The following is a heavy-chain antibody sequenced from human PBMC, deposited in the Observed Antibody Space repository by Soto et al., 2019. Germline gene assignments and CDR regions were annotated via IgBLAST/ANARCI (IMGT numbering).Heavy chain of an antibody. CDR2: IRSKAYGGTT. CDR1: GFTFGDYA. V-gene: IGHV3-49*03. CDR3: TRGRSVDTAMVFDY. J-gene: IGHJ4*02. D-gene: IGHD5-18*01. Sequence: GGSLRLSCTASGFTFGDYAMSWFRQAPGKGLEWVGFIRSKAYGGTTEYAASVKGRFTISRDDSKSIAYLQMNSLKTEDTAVYYCTRGRSVDTAMVFDYWGQGTLVTVSS.